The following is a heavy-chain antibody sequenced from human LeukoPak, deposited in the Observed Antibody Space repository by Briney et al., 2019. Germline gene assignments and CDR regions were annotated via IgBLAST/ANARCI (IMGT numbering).Heavy chain of an antibody. CDR3: AGDYGGNPGAFDI. J-gene: IGHJ3*02. Sequence: GGSLRLSCAASGITFRDYYMSWIRQAPGKGLEWVSYISSSGGTIYYADSVKGRFTISRDNAKNSLYLQMNSLRPEDTAVYYCAGDYGGNPGAFDIWGQGTMVTVSS. CDR2: ISSSGGTI. V-gene: IGHV3-11*01. CDR1: GITFRDYY. D-gene: IGHD4-23*01.